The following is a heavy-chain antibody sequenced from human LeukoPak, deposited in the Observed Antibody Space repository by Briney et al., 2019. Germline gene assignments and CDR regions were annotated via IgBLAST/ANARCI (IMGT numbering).Heavy chain of an antibody. V-gene: IGHV3-23*01. CDR1: GFTFSSYA. Sequence: GGSLRLSCAASGFTFSSYAMSWVRQAPGKGLEWVSAISGSGGSTYYADSVKGRFTISRDNSKNTLYLQMNSLRAEDTAVYYCAKGRYYDFWSGYQTTYYYYGMDVWGQGTTVTVSS. CDR2: ISGSGGST. J-gene: IGHJ6*02. D-gene: IGHD3-3*01. CDR3: AKGRYYDFWSGYQTTYYYYGMDV.